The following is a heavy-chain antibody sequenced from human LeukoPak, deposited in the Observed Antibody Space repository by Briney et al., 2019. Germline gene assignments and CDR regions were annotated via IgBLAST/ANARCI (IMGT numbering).Heavy chain of an antibody. Sequence: ASVKVSCKVSGYTVTELSIHWVRQSPGKGLEWMGGFDPKNGKTIYAQKFQGRVSMTEDTSTDTAYTELNSLRFKDTAVYFCAARHGYSLTWFDPWGPGTLVTVSS. CDR2: FDPKNGKT. V-gene: IGHV1-24*01. D-gene: IGHD5-24*01. J-gene: IGHJ5*02. CDR1: GYTVTELS. CDR3: AARHGYSLTWFDP.